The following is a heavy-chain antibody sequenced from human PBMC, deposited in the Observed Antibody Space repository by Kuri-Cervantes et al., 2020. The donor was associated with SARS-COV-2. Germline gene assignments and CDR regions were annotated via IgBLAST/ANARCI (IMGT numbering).Heavy chain of an antibody. V-gene: IGHV3-30*18. CDR1: GFNFSRTD. J-gene: IGHJ4*02. CDR2: ISYDGKKK. CDR3: AKDHFGAHDF. D-gene: IGHD2-21*01. Sequence: GESLKISCAASGFNFSRTDMHWVRQAPGKGLEWVAVISYDGKKKKCIGSGKGRFTISRDNSQNTVYLRMTNLRSEDTAMYYCAKDHFGAHDFWGQGSLVTVSS.